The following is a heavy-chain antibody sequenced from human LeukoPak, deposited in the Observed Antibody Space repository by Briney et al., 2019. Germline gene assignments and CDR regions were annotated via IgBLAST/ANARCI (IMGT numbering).Heavy chain of an antibody. J-gene: IGHJ4*02. V-gene: IGHV3-21*01. CDR2: ISDDSNYI. D-gene: IGHD1-26*01. Sequence: GGSLRLSCAASGFTFSTYSGNWIRQAPGKGLGWVSSISDDSNYIFYADSVKGRFTISRALYLQMNSLTAEDSAVYYCASRRGSNRPFDYWGQGTLVTVSS. CDR3: ASRRGSNRPFDY. CDR1: GFTFSTYS.